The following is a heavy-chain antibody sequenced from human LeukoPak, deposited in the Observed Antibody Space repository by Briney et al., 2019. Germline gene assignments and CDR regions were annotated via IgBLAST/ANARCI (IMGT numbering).Heavy chain of an antibody. CDR1: GGSISSYY. CDR2: IYTSGST. D-gene: IGHD3-3*01. V-gene: IGHV4-4*07. Sequence: SETLSLTCTVSGGSISSYYWSWIRQPAGKGLEWIGRIYTSGSTNYNPSLKSRVTMSVDTSKNQFSLKLSSVTAADTAVYYCARAPYYSPLTEGATTIFGAFDIWGQGTMVTVSS. CDR3: ARAPYYSPLTEGATTIFGAFDI. J-gene: IGHJ3*02.